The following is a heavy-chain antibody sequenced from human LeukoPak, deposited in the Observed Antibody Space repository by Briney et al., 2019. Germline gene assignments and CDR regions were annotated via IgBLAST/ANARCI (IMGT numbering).Heavy chain of an antibody. Sequence: GVSLRLSCAASGFTLSSYSMNWVRQAPGKGLEWVSYISTTSRTIHYADSVKGRFTISRDNAKNSLYLQMNSLRAEDTAVYYCARSGHADPFDYWGQGALVTVSS. J-gene: IGHJ4*02. CDR1: GFTLSSYS. D-gene: IGHD2-8*01. CDR2: ISTTSRTI. V-gene: IGHV3-48*01. CDR3: ARSGHADPFDY.